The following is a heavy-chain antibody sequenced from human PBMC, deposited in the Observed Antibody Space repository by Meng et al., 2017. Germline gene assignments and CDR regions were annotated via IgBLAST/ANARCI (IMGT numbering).Heavy chain of an antibody. Sequence: ASVTVSCKASRYTFTGYYMHWVRQAPGQGLEWMGRINPNSGGTNYAQKIQGRVTMTRDTSISTAYMELNRLRSDDTAVYYCAAGHPGYCTNGVCYTGYFDYWGQGTLVTVSS. D-gene: IGHD2-8*01. J-gene: IGHJ4*02. CDR3: AAGHPGYCTNGVCYTGYFDY. V-gene: IGHV1-2*06. CDR1: RYTFTGYY. CDR2: INPNSGGT.